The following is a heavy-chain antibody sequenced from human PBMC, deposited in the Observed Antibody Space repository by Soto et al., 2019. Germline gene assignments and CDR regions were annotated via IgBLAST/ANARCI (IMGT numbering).Heavy chain of an antibody. CDR1: VDTFSRYT. CDR3: ARSNGDYGDY. CDR2: IIPILGIA. V-gene: IGHV1-69*02. Sequence: PVKVYCKASVDTFSRYTISWVRQAPGQGLEWMGRIIPILGIANYAQKFQGRVTITADKSTSTAYMELSSLRSEDTAVYYCARSNGDYGDYWSQGTLVTVSS. J-gene: IGHJ4*02. D-gene: IGHD4-17*01.